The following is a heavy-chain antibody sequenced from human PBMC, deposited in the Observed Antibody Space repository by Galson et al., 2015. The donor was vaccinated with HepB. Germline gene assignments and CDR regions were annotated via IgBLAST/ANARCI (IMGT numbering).Heavy chain of an antibody. CDR2: IDYSGRT. CDR1: GGSFSGYY. Sequence: LSLTCAVYGGSFSGYYWSWIRQPPGKGLEWIGEIDYSGRTSYNPSLKSRVTIPVDTSKNQFSLKLSSVTAADTAVYYCARPGDCSSTTCSNWFDPWGQGTLVTVSS. J-gene: IGHJ5*02. V-gene: IGHV4-34*01. D-gene: IGHD2-2*01. CDR3: ARPGDCSSTTCSNWFDP.